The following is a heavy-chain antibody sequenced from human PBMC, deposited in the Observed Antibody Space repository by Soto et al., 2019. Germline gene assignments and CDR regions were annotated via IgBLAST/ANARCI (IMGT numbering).Heavy chain of an antibody. CDR1: GGSISGSSYY. V-gene: IGHV4-39*01. CDR3: ARPLRYSSGVNHWFDT. J-gene: IGHJ5*02. D-gene: IGHD6-19*01. CDR2: IYLSGST. Sequence: SETLSLTCTVSGGSISGSSYYWGWIRQPPGKGLEWVGNIYLSGSTSYNPSLKSRVTISVDTSKNQFSLKLSSVTAADTAVYYVARPLRYSSGVNHWFDTWGQGKLVTVAS.